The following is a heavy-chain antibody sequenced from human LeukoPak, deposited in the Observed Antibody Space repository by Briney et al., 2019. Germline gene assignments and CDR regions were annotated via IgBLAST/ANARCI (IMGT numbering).Heavy chain of an antibody. J-gene: IGHJ6*02. V-gene: IGHV3-30-3*01. Sequence: PGGSLRLSCAASGFTFSSYAMHWVRQAPGKGLEWVAVISYDGSNKYYADSVKGRFTISRDSSKNTLYLQMNSLRAEDTAVYYCARSYYDFWSGPLGDYYYYGMDVWGQGTTVTVSS. D-gene: IGHD3-3*01. CDR2: ISYDGSNK. CDR1: GFTFSSYA. CDR3: ARSYYDFWSGPLGDYYYYGMDV.